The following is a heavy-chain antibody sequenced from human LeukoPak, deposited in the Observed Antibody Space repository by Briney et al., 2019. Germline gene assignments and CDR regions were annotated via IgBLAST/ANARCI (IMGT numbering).Heavy chain of an antibody. CDR1: GFTFTTYW. D-gene: IGHD6-13*01. J-gene: IGHJ4*02. V-gene: IGHV3-7*01. CDR3: ARDSAGNDY. CDR2: IKQDGSEK. Sequence: GGSLRLSCAASGFTFTTYWMSWVCQAPGKGLEWVANIKQDGSEKYYVDSVKGRFTISRDNAKNSLYLQMNSLRAEDTAMYYCARDSAGNDYGGQGTLVTVPS.